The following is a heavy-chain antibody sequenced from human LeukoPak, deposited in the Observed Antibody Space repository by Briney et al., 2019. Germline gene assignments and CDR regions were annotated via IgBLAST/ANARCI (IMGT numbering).Heavy chain of an antibody. D-gene: IGHD5-24*01. Sequence: SETLSLTCAVYGGSFSGYYWSWIRQPPGKGLEWIGEINHSGSTNYNPSLKSRVTISVDTSKNQFSLKLSSVTAADTAVYYCARWDQGDGYKKGIDYWGQGTLVTVSS. J-gene: IGHJ4*02. V-gene: IGHV4-34*01. CDR1: GGSFSGYY. CDR3: ARWDQGDGYKKGIDY. CDR2: INHSGST.